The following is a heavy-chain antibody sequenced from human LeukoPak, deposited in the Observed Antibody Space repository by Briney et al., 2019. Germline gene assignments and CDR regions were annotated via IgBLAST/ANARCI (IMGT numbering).Heavy chain of an antibody. V-gene: IGHV4-61*02. CDR3: ARDRIYGSGSDHFDY. J-gene: IGHJ4*02. CDR2: IFTSGST. D-gene: IGHD3-10*01. CDR1: GGSISSGGYS. Sequence: PSETLSLTCAVSGGSISSGGYSWSWIRQPAGKGLEWIGRIFTSGSTYYNPSLKSRVIMSVDTSKNQFSLKLSSVTAADTAVYYCARDRIYGSGSDHFDYWGQGTLVTVSS.